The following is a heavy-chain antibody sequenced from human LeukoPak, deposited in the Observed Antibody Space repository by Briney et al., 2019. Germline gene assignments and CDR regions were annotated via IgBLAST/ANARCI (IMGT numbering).Heavy chain of an antibody. CDR3: AGGDHGKPNRLYY. V-gene: IGHV1-69*02. CDR2: IIPILGIA. CDR1: GGTFSSYS. D-gene: IGHD4/OR15-4a*01. Sequence: SVKVCCKASGGTFSSYSISWVRQAPGQGLEWMGRIIPILGIANYAQKFQGRVTITADKSTSTAYMELSSLRSEDTAVYYCAGGDHGKPNRLYYWGQGTLVTVSS. J-gene: IGHJ4*02.